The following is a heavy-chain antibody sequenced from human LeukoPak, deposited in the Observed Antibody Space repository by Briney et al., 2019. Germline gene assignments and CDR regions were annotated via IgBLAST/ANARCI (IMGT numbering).Heavy chain of an antibody. CDR3: ARGGGDYNPFDY. Sequence: GGSLRLSCAVSGFTVSTNYMSWVRQAPGKGLEWVSVMYSGGSTYYADSVKGRFTISRHNSKNTLYLEINSLRPDDTAVYYCARGGGDYNPFDYWGQGTLVTVSS. CDR1: GFTVSTNY. D-gene: IGHD4-17*01. J-gene: IGHJ4*02. V-gene: IGHV3-53*04. CDR2: MYSGGST.